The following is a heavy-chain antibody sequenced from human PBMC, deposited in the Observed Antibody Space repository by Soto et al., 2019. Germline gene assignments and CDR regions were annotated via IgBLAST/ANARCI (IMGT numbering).Heavy chain of an antibody. D-gene: IGHD6-19*01. J-gene: IGHJ4*02. V-gene: IGHV4-34*01. Sequence: SETLSLTCAVYGESFICYIWTWIRQPPGKGLQWIGQINHSGSAYYNPSLKSRVTISVHTSNSQFSLELSSVTAADTAVYYCARGLITGSHYSGGWYYFDSWGQGTQVTVSS. CDR3: ARGLITGSHYSGGWYYFDS. CDR2: INHSGSA. CDR1: GESFICYI.